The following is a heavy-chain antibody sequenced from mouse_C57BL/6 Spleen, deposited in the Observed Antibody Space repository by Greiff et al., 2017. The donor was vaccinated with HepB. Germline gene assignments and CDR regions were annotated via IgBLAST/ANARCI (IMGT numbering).Heavy chain of an antibody. Sequence: DVKLQESVAELVRPGASVKLSCTASGFNIKNTYMHWVKQRPEQGLEWIGRIDPANGNTKYAPKFQGKATITADTSSNTAYLQLSSLTSEDTAIYYCARGNYAPYYAMDYWGQGTSVTVSS. D-gene: IGHD2-1*01. V-gene: IGHV14-3*01. CDR2: IDPANGNT. CDR1: GFNIKNTY. CDR3: ARGNYAPYYAMDY. J-gene: IGHJ4*01.